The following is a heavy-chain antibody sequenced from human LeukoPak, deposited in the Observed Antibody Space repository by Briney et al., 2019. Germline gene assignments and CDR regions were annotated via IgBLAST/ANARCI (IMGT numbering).Heavy chain of an antibody. J-gene: IGHJ6*04. D-gene: IGHD6-6*01. CDR1: GGTFSSYA. Sequence: SVKVSCKASGGTFSSYAISWVRQAPGQGLEWMGRIIPIFGTANYVQKFQGRVTITTDESTSTAYMELSSLRSEDTAVYYCARGGSEQLAPSPMDVWGKGTTVTVSS. CDR2: IIPIFGTA. CDR3: ARGGSEQLAPSPMDV. V-gene: IGHV1-69*05.